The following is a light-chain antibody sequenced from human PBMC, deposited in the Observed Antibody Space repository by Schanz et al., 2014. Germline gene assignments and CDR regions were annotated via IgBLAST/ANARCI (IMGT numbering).Light chain of an antibody. V-gene: IGLV2-8*01. J-gene: IGLJ3*02. CDR3: SSYAGSNNLV. CDR2: QVT. Sequence: QSALTQPASVSGSPGQSITISCTGTSSDVGGYNLVSWYQHHPGEAPKVMIYQVTKRPSGVPDRFSGSKSGNTASLTVSGLQAEDEADYYCSSYAGSNNLVFGGGTKLTVL. CDR1: SSDVGGYNL.